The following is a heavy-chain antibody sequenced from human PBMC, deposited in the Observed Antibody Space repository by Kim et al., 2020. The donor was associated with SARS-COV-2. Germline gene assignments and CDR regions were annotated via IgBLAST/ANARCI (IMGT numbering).Heavy chain of an antibody. Sequence: ASVKVSCKASGYTFTSYAVNWVRQAPGQGLEWMEWIHTNTGNPTYAQGFTGRFVFSLDTSVSTAYLQISSLKAEDTAVYYCARDGELGRPEFNYWGQGTLVTVSS. D-gene: IGHD1-1*01. CDR3: ARDGELGRPEFNY. V-gene: IGHV7-4-1*02. J-gene: IGHJ4*02. CDR2: IHTNTGNP. CDR1: GYTFTSYA.